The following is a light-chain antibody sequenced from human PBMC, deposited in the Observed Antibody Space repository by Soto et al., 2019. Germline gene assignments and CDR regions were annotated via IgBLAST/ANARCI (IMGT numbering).Light chain of an antibody. V-gene: IGKV1-5*03. Sequence: DIQMTQSPSTLSASVGDRVTITCRASQSISSWLAWYQQKPGKAPKLLIYQASSLESGVPSRFRGSGSGTEFSLTISSRQPDDFATYYCQQYNSDSSTFGQGTKVEIK. J-gene: IGKJ1*01. CDR3: QQYNSDSST. CDR2: QAS. CDR1: QSISSW.